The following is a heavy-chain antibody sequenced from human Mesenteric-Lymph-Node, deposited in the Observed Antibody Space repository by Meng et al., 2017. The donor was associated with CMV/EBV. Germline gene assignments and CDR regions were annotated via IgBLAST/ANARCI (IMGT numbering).Heavy chain of an antibody. CDR2: ISSSSTHI. D-gene: IGHD2-8*02. CDR3: ARHVSLDCTDSTCQPA. Sequence: GGSLRLSCKASGFTFSTYAMHWARQAPGKGLEWVSSISSSSTHIFYTDSVKGRFTISRDNSKNSLYLQMNSLGAEDTAVYYCARHVSLDCTDSTCQPAWGQGTTVTVSS. V-gene: IGHV3-21*06. J-gene: IGHJ6*02. CDR1: GFTFSTYA.